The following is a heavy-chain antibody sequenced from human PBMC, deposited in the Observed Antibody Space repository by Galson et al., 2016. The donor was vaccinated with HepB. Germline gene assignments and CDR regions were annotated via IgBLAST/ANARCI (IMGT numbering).Heavy chain of an antibody. V-gene: IGHV3-30*18. Sequence: SLRLSCAASGFGFRSYGMHWVRQAPGKGREWVAGISYDGTNTYYADSVKGRFTISRDNSKNTLYLQMNSLRAEDTAVYFCAKDAILGCGRDCYVDYWGQGTLVTVSS. CDR2: ISYDGTNT. D-gene: IGHD2-21*02. J-gene: IGHJ4*02. CDR3: AKDAILGCGRDCYVDY. CDR1: GFGFRSYG.